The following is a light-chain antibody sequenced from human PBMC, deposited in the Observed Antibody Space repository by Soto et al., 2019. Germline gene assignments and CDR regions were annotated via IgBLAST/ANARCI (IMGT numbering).Light chain of an antibody. CDR2: GNN. Sequence: QSVLPQPPSVSGAAGQRVTISCTGSSSNIGAGFDVHWYQQLPGTAPKLLIYGNNNRPSGVPDRFSGSKSGTSASLAITGLQAGDEADYYCQSFDTSLSGYVFRTGTKLTVL. V-gene: IGLV1-40*01. J-gene: IGLJ1*01. CDR3: QSFDTSLSGYV. CDR1: SSNIGAGFD.